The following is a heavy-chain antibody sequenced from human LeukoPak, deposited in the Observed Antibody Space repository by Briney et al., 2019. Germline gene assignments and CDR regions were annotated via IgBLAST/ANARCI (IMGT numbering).Heavy chain of an antibody. D-gene: IGHD2-2*01. Sequence: GGALRLSCAASGFTFSSYAMNWVRQAPGKGLEWVSSISDSGDSAYFAASVKGRFTISRDNSRNTLYLQMSSRRAADTAVYYCAKGVVPPASLDYWGQGTLVTVSS. CDR1: GFTFSSYA. CDR2: ISDSGDSA. CDR3: AKGVVPPASLDY. V-gene: IGHV3-23*01. J-gene: IGHJ4*02.